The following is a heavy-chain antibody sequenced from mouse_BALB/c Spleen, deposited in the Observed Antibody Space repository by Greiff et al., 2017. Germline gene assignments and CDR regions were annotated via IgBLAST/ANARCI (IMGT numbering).Heavy chain of an antibody. CDR2: ISSGSSTI. CDR3: ARSPLAY. CDR1: GFTFSSFG. V-gene: IGHV5-17*02. Sequence: EVQVVESGGGLVQPGGSRKLSCAASGFTFSSFGMHWVRQAPEKGLEWVAYISSGSSTIYYAATVKGRFTISRDNPKNTLFLQMTRLRSEDTAMCCGARSPLAYWGQGTPVTVSS. J-gene: IGHJ3*01.